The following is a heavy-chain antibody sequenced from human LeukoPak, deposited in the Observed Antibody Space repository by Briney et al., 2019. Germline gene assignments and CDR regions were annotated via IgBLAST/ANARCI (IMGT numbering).Heavy chain of an antibody. CDR3: ASGYSNKPYYYYGMDV. V-gene: IGHV1-69*04. D-gene: IGHD4-11*01. CDR1: GGTFSSYA. Sequence: ASVRVSCKASGGTFSSYAISWVRQAPGQGLEWMGRIIPILGIANYAQKFQGRVTITADKSTSTAYMELSSLRSEDTAVYYCASGYSNKPYYYYGMDVWGQGTTVTVS. J-gene: IGHJ6*02. CDR2: IIPILGIA.